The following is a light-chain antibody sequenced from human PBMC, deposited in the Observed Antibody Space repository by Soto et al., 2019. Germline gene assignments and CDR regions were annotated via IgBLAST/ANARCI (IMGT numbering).Light chain of an antibody. V-gene: IGKV3-20*01. CDR1: QSVSSSY. Sequence: EIVWTQSPGTLSLSPGERATLSCRASQSVSSSYLAWYQQKPGQAPRPLIYGASSRATGIPDRFSGSGSGTDFTLTISRLEPEDFAVYYCQQYGSSPFTFGGGTKVEIK. CDR2: GAS. J-gene: IGKJ4*01. CDR3: QQYGSSPFT.